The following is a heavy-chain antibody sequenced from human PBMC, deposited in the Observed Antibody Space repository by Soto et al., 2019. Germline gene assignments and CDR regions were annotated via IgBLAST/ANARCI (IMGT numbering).Heavy chain of an antibody. CDR3: ARGLGDYNGWRSYEAFDI. Sequence: ASVKVSCKASGYTFTSYDINWVRQATGQGLEWMGWMNPNSGNTGYAQKFQGRVTMTRNTSISTAYMELSSLRSEDTAVYYCARGLGDYNGWRSYEAFDIWGQGTMVTVSS. CDR2: MNPNSGNT. CDR1: GYTFTSYD. D-gene: IGHD3-10*01. J-gene: IGHJ3*02. V-gene: IGHV1-8*01.